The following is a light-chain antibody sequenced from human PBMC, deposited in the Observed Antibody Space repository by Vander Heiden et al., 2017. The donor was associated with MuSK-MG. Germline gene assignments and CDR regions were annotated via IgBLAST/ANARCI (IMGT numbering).Light chain of an antibody. V-gene: IGLV3-19*01. CDR2: GKN. Sequence: SSELTQDPAVSVALGQTASITCQGDSLRSYHASWYHQKPGQAHVLVIYGKNNRPSGIPDRFAGSSSGNTASLTITGTQAEDEADYYCNSRDSSGNHWVFGGGTKLTVL. J-gene: IGLJ3*02. CDR1: SLRSYH. CDR3: NSRDSSGNHWV.